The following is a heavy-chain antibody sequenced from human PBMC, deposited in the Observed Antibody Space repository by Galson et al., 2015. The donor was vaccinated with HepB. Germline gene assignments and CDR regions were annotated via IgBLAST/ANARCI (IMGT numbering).Heavy chain of an antibody. J-gene: IGHJ4*02. D-gene: IGHD3-22*01. CDR2: IKSKTDGGTT. CDR1: GFSFSYYS. CDR3: TTNTRITMIVVVITDDY. Sequence: SLRLSCAASGFSFSYYSMNWVRQAPGKGLEWVGRIKSKTDGGTTDYAAPVKGRFTISRDDSKNTLYLQMNSLKIEDTAVYYCTTNTRITMIVVVITDDYWGQGTLVTVSS. V-gene: IGHV3-15*01.